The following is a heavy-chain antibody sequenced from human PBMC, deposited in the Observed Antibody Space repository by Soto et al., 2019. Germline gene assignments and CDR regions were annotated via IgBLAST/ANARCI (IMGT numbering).Heavy chain of an antibody. J-gene: IGHJ4*02. V-gene: IGHV5-51*01. CDR1: GYSFISYW. CDR3: ASGAGFYYDTSRY. D-gene: IGHD3-22*01. CDR2: IYPGDSDV. Sequence: GESLKISCKGSGYSFISYWIGWVRQMPGKGLEWMGIIYPGDSDVRYSPSFRGQVTISRDTSKSTLYLQMTSLRPDDTAVYYCASGAGFYYDTSRYWGQGTLVTVSS.